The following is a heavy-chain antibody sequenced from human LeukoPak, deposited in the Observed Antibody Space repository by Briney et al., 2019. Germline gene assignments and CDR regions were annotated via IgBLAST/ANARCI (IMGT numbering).Heavy chain of an antibody. J-gene: IGHJ4*02. Sequence: SETLSLTCAVSGYSISSGYYWGWIRQPPGKGLEWIGSIYHSGSTYYNPSLKSRVTISVDTSKNQFSLKLSSVTAADTAAYYCARHWAVAGTTLDYWGQGTLVTVSS. V-gene: IGHV4-38-2*01. D-gene: IGHD6-19*01. CDR2: IYHSGST. CDR1: GYSISSGYY. CDR3: ARHWAVAGTTLDY.